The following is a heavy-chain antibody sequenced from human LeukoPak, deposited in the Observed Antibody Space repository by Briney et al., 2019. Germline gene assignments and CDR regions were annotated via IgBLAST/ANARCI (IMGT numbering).Heavy chain of an antibody. J-gene: IGHJ4*02. D-gene: IGHD6-19*01. CDR1: GFSLSTSGMC. CDR3: AHSGVAVAGRGSPFDY. Sequence: SGPTLVNPTQTLTLTCTFSGFSLSTSGMCVSWIRQPPGKALEWLALIYWDDDKRYSPSLKSRLTITKDTSKNQVVLTMTNMDPVDTATYYCAHSGVAVAGRGSPFDYWGQGTLVTVSS. V-gene: IGHV2-5*08. CDR2: IYWDDDK.